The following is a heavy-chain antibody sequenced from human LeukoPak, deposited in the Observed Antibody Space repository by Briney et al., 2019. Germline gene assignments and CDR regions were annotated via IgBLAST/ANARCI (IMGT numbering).Heavy chain of an antibody. CDR2: IYYSGST. J-gene: IGHJ4*02. CDR3: ARDPNDSSGYYFDY. CDR1: GGSISSYY. V-gene: IGHV4-59*01. D-gene: IGHD3-22*01. Sequence: PSETLSLTCTVSGGSISSYYWSWIQQPPGKGLEWIGYIYYSGSTNYNPSLKSRVTISVDTSKNQFSLKLSSVTAADTAVYYCARDPNDSSGYYFDYWGQGTLVTVSS.